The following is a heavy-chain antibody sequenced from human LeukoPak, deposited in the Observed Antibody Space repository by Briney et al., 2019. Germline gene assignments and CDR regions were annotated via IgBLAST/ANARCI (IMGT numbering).Heavy chain of an antibody. CDR2: INHSGST. CDR1: GGSFSGYY. D-gene: IGHD3-10*01. J-gene: IGHJ3*02. V-gene: IGHV4-34*01. Sequence: SETLSLTCAVYGGSFSGYYWSWIRQPPGKGLEWIGEINHSGSTNYNPSLKSRVTISLDTSKNQFSLKLSSVTAADTAVYYCAREVVLLWFRELSPNAFDIWGQGTMVTVSS. CDR3: AREVVLLWFRELSPNAFDI.